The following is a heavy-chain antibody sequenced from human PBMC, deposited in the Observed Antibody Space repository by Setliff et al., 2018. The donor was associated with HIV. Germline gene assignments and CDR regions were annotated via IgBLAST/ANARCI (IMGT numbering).Heavy chain of an antibody. Sequence: SETLSLTCAVSGYSISSGYYWGWIRQPPGKGLEWIGSIYHSGSTYYNPSLKSRVTISVDTSKNQFSLKLNSVTAADTAVYYCARQSDFWSGYYDGAFDIWGQGTMVTVSS. CDR3: ARQSDFWSGYYDGAFDI. J-gene: IGHJ3*02. CDR2: IYHSGST. D-gene: IGHD3-3*01. CDR1: GYSISSGYY. V-gene: IGHV4-38-2*01.